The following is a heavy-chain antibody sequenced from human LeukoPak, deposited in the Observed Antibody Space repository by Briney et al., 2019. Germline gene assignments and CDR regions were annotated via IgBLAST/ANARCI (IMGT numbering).Heavy chain of an antibody. CDR1: GLTLRNYW. CDR3: ASELAACGGGCSSRLDY. CDR2: INSDGSSI. Sequence: SGGSLRLSCAASGLTLRNYWMHWVRQAPGKGLVWVARINSDGSSISYADSVKGRFIISRDNAKSTLFLQMNSLRPEDTAVYSCASELAACGGGCSSRLDYWGHGTLVTVSS. D-gene: IGHD2-15*01. V-gene: IGHV3-74*01. J-gene: IGHJ4*01.